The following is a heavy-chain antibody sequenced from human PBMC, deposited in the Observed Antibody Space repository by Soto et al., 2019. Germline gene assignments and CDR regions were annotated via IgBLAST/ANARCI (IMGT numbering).Heavy chain of an antibody. CDR1: DGSISNYY. V-gene: IGHV4-59*01. CDR2: IYYSGST. CDR3: ARESGGGFYQRNSNWFAP. D-gene: IGHD3-22*01. Sequence: SETLSLTCTVSDGSISNYYWSWIRQPPGKGLEWIGYIYYSGSTNYNPSLKSRVTISVDTSKNQFSLKLSSVTAADTAVYYCARESGGGFYQRNSNWFAPWGQGTLVTVSS. J-gene: IGHJ5*02.